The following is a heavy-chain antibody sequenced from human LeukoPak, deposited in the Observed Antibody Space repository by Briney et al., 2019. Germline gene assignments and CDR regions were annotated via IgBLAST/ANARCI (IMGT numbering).Heavy chain of an antibody. CDR2: IKQDGSEK. Sequence: PGGSLRLSCAASGFTFRNYGMSWVRQAPGKGLEWVANIKQDGSEKYYVDSVKGRFTVSRDNAKNSLYLQMNSLRAEDTAVYYXXSXXXXNDYWGXGTXVTVAS. J-gene: IGHJ4*02. CDR1: GFTFRNYG. V-gene: IGHV3-7*01. CDR3: XSXXXXNDY.